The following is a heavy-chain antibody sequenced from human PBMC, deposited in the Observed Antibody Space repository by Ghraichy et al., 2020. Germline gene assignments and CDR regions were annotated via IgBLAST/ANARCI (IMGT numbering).Heavy chain of an antibody. Sequence: GGSLRLSCAASGFNFDDSTMHWVRQAPGKGLEWISLINWEGDTTYYADSVRGRFTMSRDNSKKSLYLQMNSLTSDDTAFYYCTKLTAWYDPLDFWGQGTLVTVSP. V-gene: IGHV3-43*01. CDR2: INWEGDTT. D-gene: IGHD1-1*01. CDR1: GFNFDDST. CDR3: TKLTAWYDPLDF. J-gene: IGHJ4*02.